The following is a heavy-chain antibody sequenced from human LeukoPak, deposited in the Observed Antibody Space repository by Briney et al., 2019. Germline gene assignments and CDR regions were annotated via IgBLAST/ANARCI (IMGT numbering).Heavy chain of an antibody. CDR2: ISGSGGST. V-gene: IGHV3-23*01. CDR1: GFTFSNYA. D-gene: IGHD6-19*01. J-gene: IGHJ4*02. CDR3: AKDSVAVAGIIDY. Sequence: GGSLRLSCAASGFTFSNYAMSWVRQAPGKGLEWVSGISGSGGSTYYVDSVKGRFTISRDYSKITLYLQMNSLRAEDTAVYYCAKDSVAVAGIIDYWGQGTLVTVSS.